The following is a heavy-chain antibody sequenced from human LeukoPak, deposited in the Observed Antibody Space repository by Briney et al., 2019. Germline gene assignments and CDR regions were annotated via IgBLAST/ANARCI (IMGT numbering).Heavy chain of an antibody. J-gene: IGHJ4*02. CDR3: ARYVVYGSGKYYFDY. Sequence: PSETLSLTCTVSGGSVSSTTYYWSWIRQPPGKGLEWIASINYSGSTYYNPSLKSRVTISVDTSENQFSLKLSSVTAADTAVYYCARYVVYGSGKYYFDYWGQGTLVAVSS. CDR2: INYSGST. V-gene: IGHV4-39*01. CDR1: GGSVSSTTYY. D-gene: IGHD3-10*01.